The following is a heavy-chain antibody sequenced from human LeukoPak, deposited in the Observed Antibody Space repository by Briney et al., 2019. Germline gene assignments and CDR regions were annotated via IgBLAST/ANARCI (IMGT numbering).Heavy chain of an antibody. CDR3: ARDRELRPFDY. J-gene: IGHJ4*02. V-gene: IGHV1-46*01. D-gene: IGHD1-26*01. CDR2: INLSGGST. CDR1: GYTFTSYY. Sequence: ASVKVSCKASGYTFTSYYMHWVRQAPGQGLEWMGIINLSGGSTSYAQKFQGRVTMTRDTSTSTVYMELSSLRSEDTAVYYCARDRELRPFDYWGQGTLVTVSS.